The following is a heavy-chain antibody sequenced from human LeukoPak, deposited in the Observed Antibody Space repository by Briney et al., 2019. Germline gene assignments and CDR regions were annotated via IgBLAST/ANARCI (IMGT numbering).Heavy chain of an antibody. V-gene: IGHV4-39*01. Sequence: KASETLSLTCTVSGGSISSSGYYWGWIRQPPGKGLEWIGTIYYSGSTYYNPSLKSRVTISVDTSKNQFSLKLSSVTAADTAIYYYASARGSLNGFDSWGQGTLVTVSS. CDR3: ASARGSLNGFDS. CDR2: IYYSGST. CDR1: GGSISSSGYY. J-gene: IGHJ4*02. D-gene: IGHD1-26*01.